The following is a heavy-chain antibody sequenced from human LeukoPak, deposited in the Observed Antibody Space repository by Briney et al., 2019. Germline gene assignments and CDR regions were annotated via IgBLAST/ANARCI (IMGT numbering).Heavy chain of an antibody. V-gene: IGHV3-23*01. D-gene: IGHD3-10*01. CDR1: GFNFSSYA. CDR2: ISGSGGST. CDR3: AKDGSVLLWFGESDAFDI. J-gene: IGHJ3*02. Sequence: GGSLRLSCAASGFNFSSYAMSWVRQAPGKGLEWVSAISGSGGSTYYADSVKGRFTISRDNSKNTLYLQMNSLRAEDTAVYYCAKDGSVLLWFGESDAFDIWGQGTMVTVSS.